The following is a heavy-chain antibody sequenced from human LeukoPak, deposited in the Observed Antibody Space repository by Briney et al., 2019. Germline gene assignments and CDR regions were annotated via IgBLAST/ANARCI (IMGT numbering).Heavy chain of an antibody. D-gene: IGHD3-3*01. CDR3: ARGPIKRYTTYFWSGYYTGDAFDI. CDR1: GYSFTSYW. Sequence: GESLKISCKGSGYSFTSYWIGWVRQMPGKGLEWMGIIYPGDSDTRYSPSFEGQVTISADKSISTAYLQWSSLKASDTAMYYCARGPIKRYTTYFWSGYYTGDAFDIWGQGTMVTVSS. CDR2: IYPGDSDT. V-gene: IGHV5-51*01. J-gene: IGHJ3*02.